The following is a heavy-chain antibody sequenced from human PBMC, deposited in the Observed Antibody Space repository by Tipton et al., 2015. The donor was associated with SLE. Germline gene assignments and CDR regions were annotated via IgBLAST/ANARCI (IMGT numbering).Heavy chain of an antibody. J-gene: IGHJ4*02. CDR1: GYTFTGYY. CDR2: INPNSGGT. D-gene: IGHD1-1*01. V-gene: IGHV1-2*06. Sequence: QSGAEVKKPGASVKVSCKASGYTFTGYYMYWVRQAPGQGLEWMGRINPNSGGTNYAQKFQGRVTMTRDTSTSTVYMELSSLRSEDTAVYYCARDPPGNDDDINFDYWGQGTLVTVSS. CDR3: ARDPPGNDDDINFDY.